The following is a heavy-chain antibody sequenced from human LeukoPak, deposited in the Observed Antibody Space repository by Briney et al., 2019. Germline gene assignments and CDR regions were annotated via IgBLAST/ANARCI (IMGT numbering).Heavy chain of an antibody. Sequence: GGSLRLSCAASGFTFSSYSMNWVRQAPGKGLEWVSSISSSSSYIYYADSVKGRFTISRDNAKNSLYLQMNSLRAEDTAVYHCARGGDRGPGTLDSWGQGTLVTVSS. J-gene: IGHJ4*02. V-gene: IGHV3-21*01. D-gene: IGHD2-21*02. CDR3: ARGGDRGPGTLDS. CDR1: GFTFSSYS. CDR2: ISSSSSYI.